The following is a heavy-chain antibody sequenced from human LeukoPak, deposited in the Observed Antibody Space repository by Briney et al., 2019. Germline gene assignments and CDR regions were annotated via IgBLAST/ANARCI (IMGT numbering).Heavy chain of an antibody. J-gene: IGHJ4*02. CDR3: ARDRYFDTSGYSRSQDY. CDR1: GLTFSVYS. CDR2: INSSSSGV. D-gene: IGHD3-22*01. V-gene: IGHV3-48*01. Sequence: GGSLRLSCAVSGLTFSVYSMNWVRQAPGKGLEWISYINSSSSGVYYADSVKGRVTISRDNAKNTLYLQMNSLRSEDTAVYYCARDRYFDTSGYSRSQDYWGQGTLVTVSP.